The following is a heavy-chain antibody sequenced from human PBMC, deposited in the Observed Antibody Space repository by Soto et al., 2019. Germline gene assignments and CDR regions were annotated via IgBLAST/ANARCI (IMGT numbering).Heavy chain of an antibody. D-gene: IGHD5-18*01. V-gene: IGHV3-30*03. Sequence: QVQLVESGGGVVQPGGSLRLSCAASGFGFDAYGIHWVRRAPGKGLEWVAVITYDGSHHYYIDSVKGRFTISRDNVRKTMFLQMDNLQPEDTAMYFCARGSQYNYGPLAYFDYWGQGTLVTVSS. CDR2: ITYDGSHH. CDR1: GFGFDAYG. J-gene: IGHJ4*02. CDR3: ARGSQYNYGPLAYFDY.